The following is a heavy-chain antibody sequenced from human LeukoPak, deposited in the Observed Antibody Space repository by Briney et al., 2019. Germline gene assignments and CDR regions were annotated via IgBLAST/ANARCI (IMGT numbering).Heavy chain of an antibody. V-gene: IGHV3-53*05. D-gene: IGHD6-13*01. CDR1: GLTVSSNY. CDR3: AKDRRYSSSWYGDAGAFDY. J-gene: IGHJ4*02. CDR2: IYGGGLT. Sequence: TGGSPRLSCAASGLTVSSNYMSWVRQAPGKGLEWVSVIYGGGLTNYADSVKGRFTISRDNSKNTLYLQMNSLRAEDTAVYYCAKDRRYSSSWYGDAGAFDYWGQGTLVTVSS.